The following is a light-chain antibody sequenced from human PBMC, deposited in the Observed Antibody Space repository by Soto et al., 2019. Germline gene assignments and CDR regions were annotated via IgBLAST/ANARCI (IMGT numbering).Light chain of an antibody. Sequence: QSALAQPPSASGSLGQSVTISCTGTSRDVGGYNYVAWYQQPPGKAPKVLIYEVTKRPSGVPDRFSGSKSGNTASLTVSGLQAEDLSNYHRPPNATSFHNSVF. CDR2: EVT. J-gene: IGLJ7*01. CDR1: SRDVGGYNY. CDR3: PPNATSFHNSV. V-gene: IGLV2-8*01.